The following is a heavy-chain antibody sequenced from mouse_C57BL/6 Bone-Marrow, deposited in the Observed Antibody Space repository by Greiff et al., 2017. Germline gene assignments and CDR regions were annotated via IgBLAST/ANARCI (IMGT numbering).Heavy chain of an antibody. D-gene: IGHD3-3*01. CDR3: ARVGEFYAMDY. CDR1: GYSITSGYY. CDR2: ISYDGSN. V-gene: IGHV3-6*01. Sequence: EVHLVESGPGLVKPSQSLSLTCSVTGYSITSGYYWNWIRQFPGNKLEWMGYISYDGSNNYNPSLKNRISITRDTSKNQFFLKLNSVTTEDTATYYCARVGEFYAMDYWGQGTSVTVSS. J-gene: IGHJ4*01.